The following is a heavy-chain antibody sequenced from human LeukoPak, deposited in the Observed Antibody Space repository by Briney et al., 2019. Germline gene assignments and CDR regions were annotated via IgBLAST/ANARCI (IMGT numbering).Heavy chain of an antibody. CDR3: ARDSAGDYGMDV. CDR2: INPNSGGT. Sequence: ASVKVSCKASGYTFTGYYMHWVRQAPGQGLEWMGRINPNSGGTNYAQKFQGMVTMTRDTSISTAYMELSRLRSDDTAVYYCARDSAGDYGMDVWGQGTTVTVSS. J-gene: IGHJ6*02. D-gene: IGHD6-13*01. V-gene: IGHV1-2*06. CDR1: GYTFTGYY.